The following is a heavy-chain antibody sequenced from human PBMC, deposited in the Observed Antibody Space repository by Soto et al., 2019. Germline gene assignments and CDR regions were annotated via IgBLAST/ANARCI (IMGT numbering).Heavy chain of an antibody. CDR1: GFTFSYFG. D-gene: IGHD1-7*01. CDR2: ISSDGGKA. J-gene: IGHJ4*02. CDR3: ARDWAWNYDY. Sequence: PGGSLRLSCAASGFTFSYFGLHWVRQAPGKGLEWVAFISSDGGKAYYADSMKGRFTISRDNSKNTLDLQMNSLKPEDTAVYYCARDWAWNYDYWGQGTLVTVSS. V-gene: IGHV3-30-3*01.